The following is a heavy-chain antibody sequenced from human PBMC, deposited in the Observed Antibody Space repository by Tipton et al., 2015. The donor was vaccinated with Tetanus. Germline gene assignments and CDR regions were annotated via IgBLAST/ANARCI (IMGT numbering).Heavy chain of an antibody. CDR1: GLFFKNAW. Sequence: SLRLSCATSGLFFKNAWMNWVRQAPGKGLEWVGRIKSKTDGGTTDYAARVKDRFSLSRDDLNNTLYLHMNSLKTEDAAVYYCTTSGPGASGGDYWGRGTRVTVSS. V-gene: IGHV3-15*07. CDR3: TTSGPGASGGDY. J-gene: IGHJ4*02. CDR2: IKSKTDGGTT. D-gene: IGHD3-16*01.